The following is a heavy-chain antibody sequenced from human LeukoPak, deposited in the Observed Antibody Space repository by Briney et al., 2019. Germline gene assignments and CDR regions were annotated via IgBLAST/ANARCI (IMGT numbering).Heavy chain of an antibody. CDR2: IYYSGST. J-gene: IGHJ6*03. V-gene: IGHV4-59*01. Sequence: SETLSLTCTVSGGSISNYYWSWIRQPPGKGLEWIGYIYYSGSTNYNPSLKSRVTISVDTSKNQFSLKLSSVTAADTAVYYCARIPYYYYYMDVWGKGTTVTVSS. CDR3: ARIPYYYYYMDV. CDR1: GGSISNYY.